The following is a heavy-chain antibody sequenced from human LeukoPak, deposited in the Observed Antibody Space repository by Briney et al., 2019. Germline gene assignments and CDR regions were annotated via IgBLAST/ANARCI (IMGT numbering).Heavy chain of an antibody. V-gene: IGHV5-51*01. Sequence: GESLKISCKGSGYSFTSYWIGWVRQMPGKGLEWMGIIYPGDSETRYSPSFQGQVTISADESISTAYLQWSSLKASDTAMYYCATVGYYYDSSGLLFDYWGQGTLVTVSS. J-gene: IGHJ4*02. CDR2: IYPGDSET. CDR1: GYSFTSYW. D-gene: IGHD3-22*01. CDR3: ATVGYYYDSSGLLFDY.